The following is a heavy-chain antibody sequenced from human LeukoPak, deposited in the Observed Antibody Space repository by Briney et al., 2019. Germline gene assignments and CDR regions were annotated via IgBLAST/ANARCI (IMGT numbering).Heavy chain of an antibody. CDR3: AKDYGYSSSWYDY. V-gene: IGHV3-9*01. D-gene: IGHD6-13*01. CDR2: ISWNSASV. CDR1: GFTFDDYG. J-gene: IGHJ4*02. Sequence: GGSLRLSCETSGFTFDDYGMHWVRHAPGKGLEWVSTISWNSASVGYVDSVKGRFTISRDNAKKTLYLQMNSLRPEDTVLYYCAKDYGYSSSWYDYWGQGTLVTVSS.